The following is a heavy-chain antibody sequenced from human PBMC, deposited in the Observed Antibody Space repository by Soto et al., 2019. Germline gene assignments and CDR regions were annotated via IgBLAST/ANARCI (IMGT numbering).Heavy chain of an antibody. CDR1: GFTFSSYA. CDR2: ISGSGGST. Sequence: EVQLLESGGGLVQPGGSLRLSCAVSGFTFSSYAMNWVSQAPGKGLEWVSVISGSGGSTYYADSVKGRFTISRDNSKNTLYLQMNSLRAVDTAVYYCAKRAVGIYFDYWGQGTLVTVSS. J-gene: IGHJ4*02. CDR3: AKRAVGIYFDY. V-gene: IGHV3-23*01. D-gene: IGHD6-13*01.